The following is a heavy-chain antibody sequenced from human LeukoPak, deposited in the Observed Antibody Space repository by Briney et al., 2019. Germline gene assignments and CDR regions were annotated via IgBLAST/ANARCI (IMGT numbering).Heavy chain of an antibody. CDR2: ISAYNGNT. D-gene: IGHD3-3*01. V-gene: IGHV1-18*01. CDR1: GYTFTSYG. CDR3: ARDSHDFWSGYYPFDY. J-gene: IGHJ4*02. Sequence: ASVKVSCKASGYTFTSYGISWVRQAPGQGLEWMGWISAYNGNTNYAQKLQGRVTMTTDTSTSTAYMELRSLRSDDTAVYYCARDSHDFWSGYYPFDYWGQGTLVTVSS.